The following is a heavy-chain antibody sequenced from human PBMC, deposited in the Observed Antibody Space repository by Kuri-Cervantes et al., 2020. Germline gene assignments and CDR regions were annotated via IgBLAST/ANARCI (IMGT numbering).Heavy chain of an antibody. Sequence: GESLKISCAASGFTFSSYSMNWVRQAPGKGLEWVSSISSRSNYMYYADSVKGRFTISRDNSKSTLYLQMNSLRAEDTAVYYCAMETVEIVGKLIIDYWGQGTPVTVSS. CDR1: GFTFSSYS. J-gene: IGHJ4*02. D-gene: IGHD2/OR15-2a*01. CDR2: ISSRSNYM. CDR3: AMETVEIVGKLIIDY. V-gene: IGHV3-21*04.